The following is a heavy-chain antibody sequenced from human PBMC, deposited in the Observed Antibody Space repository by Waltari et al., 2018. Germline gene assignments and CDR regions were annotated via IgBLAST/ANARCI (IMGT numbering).Heavy chain of an antibody. J-gene: IGHJ4*02. CDR2: IYYSGST. CDR1: GGSISSSSYY. CDR3: ARDSGSYFDY. D-gene: IGHD3-10*01. V-gene: IGHV4-39*07. Sequence: QLQLQESGSGLVKPSETLSLTCTVSGGSISSSSYYWGWIRQPPGKGLEWIGSIYYSGSTYYNPSLKSRVTISVDTSKNQFSLKLSSVTAADTAVYYCARDSGSYFDYWGQGTLVTVSS.